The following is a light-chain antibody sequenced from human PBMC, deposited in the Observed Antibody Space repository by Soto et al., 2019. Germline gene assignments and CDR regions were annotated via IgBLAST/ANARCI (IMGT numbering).Light chain of an antibody. CDR2: EVS. CDR1: SSDVGSYNL. CDR3: CSYAGSITFYV. V-gene: IGLV2-23*02. Sequence: QSVLTQPASVSGSPGQSITNSCTGTSSDVGSYNLVSWYQQHPGKAPKLMIYEVSKWPSGVSNRFSGSKSGNTASLTISGLQAEDEADYYCCSYAGSITFYVFGTGTKVTVL. J-gene: IGLJ1*01.